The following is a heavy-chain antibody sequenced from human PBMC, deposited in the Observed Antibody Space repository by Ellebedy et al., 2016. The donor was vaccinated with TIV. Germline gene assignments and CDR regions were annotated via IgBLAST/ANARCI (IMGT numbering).Heavy chain of an antibody. Sequence: ASVKVSCXASGYTFTGYYMHWVRQAPGQGLEWMGWINPNSGGTNYAQKFQGRVTMTRDTSISTAYMELSRLRSDDTAVYYCAREKGRDVTMVRGVIIGYWGQGTLVTVSS. J-gene: IGHJ4*02. CDR3: AREKGRDVTMVRGVIIGY. CDR2: INPNSGGT. D-gene: IGHD3-10*01. CDR1: GYTFTGYY. V-gene: IGHV1-2*02.